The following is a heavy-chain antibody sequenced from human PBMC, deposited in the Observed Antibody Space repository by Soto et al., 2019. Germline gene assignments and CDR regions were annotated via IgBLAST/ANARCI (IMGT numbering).Heavy chain of an antibody. Sequence: EVQLVESGGGLVKPGGSLRLSCAASGFIFSSYTMNWVRQTPGKGLEWVSSISASSTYTYYADSLKGRFTISRDNAYNSLYLHVNSLRAEDTAVYYCAGGWLRDPWMYWGQGTLVTVSS. CDR1: GFIFSSYT. J-gene: IGHJ4*02. CDR3: AGGWLRDPWMY. V-gene: IGHV3-21*01. D-gene: IGHD5-12*01. CDR2: ISASSTYT.